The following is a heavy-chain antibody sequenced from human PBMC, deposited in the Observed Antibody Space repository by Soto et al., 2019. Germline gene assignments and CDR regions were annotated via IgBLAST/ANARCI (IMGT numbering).Heavy chain of an antibody. V-gene: IGHV1-69*02. J-gene: IGHJ6*03. CDR3: ASTRGTVYYYYYMDV. Sequence: GASVKVSCKASGGTFSSYTISWVRQAPGQGLEWMGRIIPILGIANYAQKFQGRVTITADKSTSTAYMELSSLRSEDTAVYYCASTRGTVYYYYYMDVWGKGTTVTVSS. D-gene: IGHD3-16*01. CDR2: IIPILGIA. CDR1: GGTFSSYT.